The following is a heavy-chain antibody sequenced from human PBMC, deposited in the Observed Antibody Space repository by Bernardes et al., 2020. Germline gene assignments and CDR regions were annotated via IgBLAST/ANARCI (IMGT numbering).Heavy chain of an antibody. V-gene: IGHV3-23*01. Sequence: GGSLRLSCAASGLSFSSYAMTWVRQAPGKGLEWVSSISGSGGRTYYADAVKGRFTISRDNPKRTLYLQLNSLRADDTAVYYCAKGGMAVWGKGTTVTVSS. CDR2: ISGSGGRT. CDR1: GLSFSSYA. J-gene: IGHJ6*03. CDR3: AKGGMAV.